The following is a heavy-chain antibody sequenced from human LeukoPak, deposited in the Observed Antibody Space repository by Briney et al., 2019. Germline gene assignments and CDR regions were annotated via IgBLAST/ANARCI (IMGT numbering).Heavy chain of an antibody. Sequence: GGSLRLSCAASGFTVSSNYMSWVRQAPGKGLERVSVIYSGGSTYYADSVKGRFTISRHNSKNTLYLQMNSLRAEDTAVYYCARAPSRYYFHYWGQGTLVTVSS. J-gene: IGHJ4*02. V-gene: IGHV3-53*04. CDR3: ARAPSRYYFHY. CDR1: GFTVSSNY. CDR2: IYSGGST.